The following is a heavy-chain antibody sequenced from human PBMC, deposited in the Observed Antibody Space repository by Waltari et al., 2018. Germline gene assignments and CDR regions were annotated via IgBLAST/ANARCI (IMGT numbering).Heavy chain of an antibody. J-gene: IGHJ3*02. D-gene: IGHD2-8*02. CDR2: IKHDGSET. CDR1: WFDLPSYL. V-gene: IGHV3-7*01. Sequence: EELLVESGGDLVHPGGSLRFACPVSWFDLPSYLFVWVRQAPGKGLEWVANIKHDGSETNYVDSVKGRFTISRDNAKKSVYLQMNSLRADDTAIYFCARYEGHCIGDFCYFPDAFDTWGQGTMVTVSS. CDR3: ARYEGHCIGDFCYFPDAFDT.